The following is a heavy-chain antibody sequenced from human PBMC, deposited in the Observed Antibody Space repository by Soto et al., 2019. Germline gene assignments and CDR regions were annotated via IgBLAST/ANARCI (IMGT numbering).Heavy chain of an antibody. CDR1: GFTFSSYS. D-gene: IGHD3-16*01. CDR2: ISSSSSYI. Sequence: EVQLVESGGGLVKPGGSLRLSCAASGFTFSSYSMNWVRQAPGKGLEWVSSISSSSSYIYYADSVKGRFTISRDNAKNSRYLQMNSLRAEDTAVYYCARVGGGYYYYGMDVWGQGTTVTVSS. J-gene: IGHJ6*02. CDR3: ARVGGGYYYYGMDV. V-gene: IGHV3-21*01.